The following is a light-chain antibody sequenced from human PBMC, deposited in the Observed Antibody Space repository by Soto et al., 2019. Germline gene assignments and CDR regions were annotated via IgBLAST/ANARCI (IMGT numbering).Light chain of an antibody. CDR3: QQRTNWPPLT. J-gene: IGKJ4*01. CDR1: QSVGTY. V-gene: IGKV3-11*01. Sequence: DIVLTQSPATLSLSPGERATLSCRASQSVGTYLAWYQQKPGQAPRLLIYDASNRATGIPARFSGSGSGTEFTLTISGLEPEVFAVYYCQQRTNWPPLTFGGGTKVESK. CDR2: DAS.